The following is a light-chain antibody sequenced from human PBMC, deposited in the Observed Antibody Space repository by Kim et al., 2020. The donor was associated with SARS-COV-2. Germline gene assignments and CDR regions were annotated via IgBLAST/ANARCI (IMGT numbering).Light chain of an antibody. V-gene: IGKV1-27*01. J-gene: IGKJ1*01. CDR2: AAS. CDR3: QKYNSAPWT. Sequence: ASVGDRVTITCRASQDIANSLAWYQQKPGKVPKPLIYAASTLQSGVPSRFSGSGSGTQFTVTIGSLQTEDVATYYCQKYNSAPWTFGPGTKVDIK. CDR1: QDIANS.